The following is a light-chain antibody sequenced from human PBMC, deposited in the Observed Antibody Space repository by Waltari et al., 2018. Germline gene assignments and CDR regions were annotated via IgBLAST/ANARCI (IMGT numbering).Light chain of an antibody. V-gene: IGKV3-20*01. J-gene: IGKJ1*01. CDR2: GAS. Sequence: EIVLTQSTGTLSLSPGESATLSCRASQSVGRSLAWYQQKPGQAPRLLIYGASSRATGVPDRFSGSGSGTDFSLTISRLEPEDFAVYYCQHYVRLPVTFGQGTKVEIK. CDR1: QSVGRS. CDR3: QHYVRLPVT.